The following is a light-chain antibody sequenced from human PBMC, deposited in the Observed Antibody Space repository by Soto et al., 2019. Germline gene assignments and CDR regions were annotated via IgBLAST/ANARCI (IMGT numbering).Light chain of an antibody. CDR2: SNN. J-gene: IGLJ1*01. CDR3: AAWDDSLNGRYV. V-gene: IGLV1-44*01. CDR1: SSHIGSNT. Sequence: QSVLTQPPSAPGTPGQRVIISCSGSSSHIGSNTVNWYQQLPGTAPKLLIYSNNQRPSGVPDRFSGSKSGTSASLAISGLQSEDEADYYCAAWDDSLNGRYVFGTGTKVTV.